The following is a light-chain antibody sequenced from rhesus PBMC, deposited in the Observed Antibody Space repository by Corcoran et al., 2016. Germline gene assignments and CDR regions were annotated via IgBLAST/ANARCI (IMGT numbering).Light chain of an antibody. CDR3: QPYDNLPYS. CDR2: YAS. V-gene: IGKV1-19*01. CDR1: QGISRW. J-gene: IGKJ2*01. Sequence: DIQMTQSPSSLSASVGDKVTITCHASQGISRWLAWYQQKPGKAPKPLIYYASRLQSGVPSRFSGSGSGTYYSLTISSLQPEDFATYYCQPYDNLPYSFGQGTKVEIK.